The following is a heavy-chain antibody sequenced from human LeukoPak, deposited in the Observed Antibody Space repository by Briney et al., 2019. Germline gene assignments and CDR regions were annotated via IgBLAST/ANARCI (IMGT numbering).Heavy chain of an antibody. CDR2: IYYSGTT. V-gene: IGHV4-59*01. CDR1: GGSISNYY. CDR3: AREGSSGWYNY. D-gene: IGHD6-19*01. Sequence: SETLSLTCTVSGGSISNYYWSWIRQPPGKGLEWIGYIYYSGTTNYNPSLKSRVTISVDTSKNQFSLKLSSVTAADTAVYYCAREGSSGWYNYWGQGTLVTVSS. J-gene: IGHJ4*02.